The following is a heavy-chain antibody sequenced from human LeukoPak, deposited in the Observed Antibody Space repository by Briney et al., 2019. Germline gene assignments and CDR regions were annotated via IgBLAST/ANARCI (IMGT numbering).Heavy chain of an antibody. CDR2: MNPNSGNT. J-gene: IGHJ6*02. Sequence: GSVKVSCRASGYTFTSYDMNWVRHATGQGLEWMGWMNPNSGNTGFAQQFQGRVAMTRNNSISTAYMELSSLRSEDTAGYYCARGVRYFDWLSPNYSYGMDVWGQGTTVTVSS. D-gene: IGHD3-9*01. V-gene: IGHV1-8*01. CDR3: ARGVRYFDWLSPNYSYGMDV. CDR1: GYTFTSYD.